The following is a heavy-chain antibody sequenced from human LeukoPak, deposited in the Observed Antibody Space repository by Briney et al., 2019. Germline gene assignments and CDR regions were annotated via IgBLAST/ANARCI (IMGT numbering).Heavy chain of an antibody. CDR3: ARVEGNIVTTTEGYFDY. J-gene: IGHJ4*02. D-gene: IGHD5-12*01. CDR1: GFTFSGYS. CDR2: ISSSSSYI. V-gene: IGHV3-21*01. Sequence: RGGSLRLSCAASGFTFSGYSMNWVRQAPGKGLEWVSSISSSSSYIYYADSVKGRFTISRDNAENSLYLQMNSLRAEDTAVYYCARVEGNIVTTTEGYFDYWGQGTLVTVSS.